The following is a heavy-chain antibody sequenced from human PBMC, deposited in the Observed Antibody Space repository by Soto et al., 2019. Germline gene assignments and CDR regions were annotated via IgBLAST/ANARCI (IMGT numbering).Heavy chain of an antibody. CDR3: ARGYYDSSGYYRYYYYYGMDV. D-gene: IGHD3-22*01. CDR1: GGSISSSNW. V-gene: IGHV4-4*02. J-gene: IGHJ6*02. CDR2: LYHSGST. Sequence: SETLSLTCAVSGGSISSSNWWSWVRQPPGNGLEWIGELYHSGSTNYNPSPKSRVTISVDKSKNQFSLKLSSVTAADTAVYYCARGYYDSSGYYRYYYYYGMDVWGQGTTVTVS.